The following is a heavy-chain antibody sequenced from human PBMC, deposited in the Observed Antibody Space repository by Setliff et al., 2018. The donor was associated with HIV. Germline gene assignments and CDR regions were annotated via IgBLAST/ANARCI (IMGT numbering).Heavy chain of an antibody. V-gene: IGHV3-48*04. CDR2: ISGGSTLI. CDR1: GFTFSIYA. J-gene: IGHJ4*02. D-gene: IGHD6-6*01. Sequence: PGGSMRLSCAASGFTFSIYAMTWVRRIPGKGLEWLSYISGGSTLIQYADSVKGRFTVSRDNSKNTLFLQVNSLRAGDTALYYCAKVRGDTRSSPYVDFWGQGTPVTVSS. CDR3: AKVRGDTRSSPYVDF.